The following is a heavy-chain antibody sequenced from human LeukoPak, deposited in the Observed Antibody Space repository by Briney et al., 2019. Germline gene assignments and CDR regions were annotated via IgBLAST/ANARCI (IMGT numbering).Heavy chain of an antibody. V-gene: IGHV1-2*02. CDR1: GGTFSSYA. CDR2: INPNSGGT. D-gene: IGHD3-22*01. J-gene: IGHJ3*02. Sequence: ASVKVSCKASGGTFSSYAISWVRQAPGQGLEWMGWINPNSGGTNYAQKFQGRVTMTRDTSITTAYMELSRLRSDDTAVYYCARVLVVVIQRDAFDIWGQGTMVTVSS. CDR3: ARVLVVVIQRDAFDI.